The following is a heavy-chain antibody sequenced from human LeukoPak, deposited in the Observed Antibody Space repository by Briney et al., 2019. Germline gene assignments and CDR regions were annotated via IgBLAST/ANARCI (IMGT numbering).Heavy chain of an antibody. CDR2: IIPIFGTA. CDR3: ARDQPTIRFPYFDY. V-gene: IGHV1-69*06. Sequence: GASVKVSCKASGGTFSSCAISWVRQAPGQGLEWMGRIIPIFGTANYAQKFQGRVTITADKSTSTAYMELSSLRSEDTAVYYCARDQPTIRFPYFDYWGQGTLVTVSS. J-gene: IGHJ4*02. CDR1: GGTFSSCA. D-gene: IGHD5-24*01.